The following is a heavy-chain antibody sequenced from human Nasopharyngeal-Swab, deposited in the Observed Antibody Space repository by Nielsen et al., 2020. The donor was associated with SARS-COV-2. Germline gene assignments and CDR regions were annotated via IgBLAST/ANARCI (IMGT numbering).Heavy chain of an antibody. J-gene: IGHJ6*02. Sequence: GESLKISCAASGFTFSSHWMHWVRQAPGKGLVWVSRINADGSRTFYADSVEGRFTISRDNAKNSLYLQMNSLRAEDTAVYYCARCSPSKCHLGNGLDVWGQGTTVTVSS. CDR2: INADGSRT. D-gene: IGHD2-15*01. CDR1: GFTFSSHW. V-gene: IGHV3-74*01. CDR3: ARCSPSKCHLGNGLDV.